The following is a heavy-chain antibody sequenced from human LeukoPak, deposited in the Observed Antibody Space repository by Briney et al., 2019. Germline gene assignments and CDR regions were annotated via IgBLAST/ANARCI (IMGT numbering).Heavy chain of an antibody. CDR1: GYTFTGYY. CDR2: INPNSGGT. D-gene: IGHD3-9*01. CDR3: ARDTWYYDILTGLSDYGMDV. V-gene: IGHV1-2*06. J-gene: IGHJ6*02. Sequence: ASVTVSCKASGYTFTGYYMHWVRQAPGQGLEWMGRINPNSGGTNYAQKFQGRVTMTRDTSISTAHMELSRLRSDDTAVYYCARDTWYYDILTGLSDYGMDVWGQGTTVTVSS.